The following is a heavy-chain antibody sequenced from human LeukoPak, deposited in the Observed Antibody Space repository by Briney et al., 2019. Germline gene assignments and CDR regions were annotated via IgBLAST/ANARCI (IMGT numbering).Heavy chain of an antibody. Sequence: ASVKVSCKASGYTFTGYYMHWVRQAPGRGLEWMGWINPNSGGTNYAQKFQGWVTMTRDTSTSTVYMELSSLRSEDTAVYYCARETTVTNGGIDYWGQGTLVTVSS. D-gene: IGHD4-17*01. V-gene: IGHV1-2*04. CDR1: GYTFTGYY. J-gene: IGHJ4*02. CDR2: INPNSGGT. CDR3: ARETTVTNGGIDY.